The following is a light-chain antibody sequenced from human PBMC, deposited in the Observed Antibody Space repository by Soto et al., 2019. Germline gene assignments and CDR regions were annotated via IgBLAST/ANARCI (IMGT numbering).Light chain of an antibody. CDR3: QQFNSYPLT. J-gene: IGKJ4*01. V-gene: IGKV1-13*02. Sequence: AIQLTQSPSSLSASVGDRVTITCRASQGISSALAWYQQKPGKAPKLLISDASTLESGVPSRFSGSGSGTDFILTISSLQPEDFASYYCQQFNSYPLTFDGGTKVESK. CDR1: QGISSA. CDR2: DAS.